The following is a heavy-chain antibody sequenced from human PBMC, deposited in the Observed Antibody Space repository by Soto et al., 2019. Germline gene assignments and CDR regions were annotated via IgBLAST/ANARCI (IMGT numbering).Heavy chain of an antibody. CDR3: ARDGLIEGGYYYYGMDV. D-gene: IGHD3-22*01. V-gene: IGHV3-30-3*01. CDR2: ISYDGSNK. CDR1: GFTFSSYA. J-gene: IGHJ6*02. Sequence: GGSLRLSCAASGFTFSSYAMHWVRQAPGKGLEWVAVISYDGSNKYYADSVKGRFTISRDNSKNTLYLQMNSLRAEDTAVYYCARDGLIEGGYYYYGMDVWGQGTTVTVSS.